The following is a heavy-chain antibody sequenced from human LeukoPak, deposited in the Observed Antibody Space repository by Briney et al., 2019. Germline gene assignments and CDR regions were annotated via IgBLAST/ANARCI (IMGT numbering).Heavy chain of an antibody. CDR2: ISGSGSTR. CDR1: GFIFSSYA. J-gene: IGHJ4*02. Sequence: GGSLRLSCEASGFIFSSYAWSWVRQAPGKGLEWVSTISGSGSTRHSADFVKGRFTISRDNSKNTLYHQMNSLRAEDTAVYYCAKELSTVRDYWGQGTLVTVSS. CDR3: AKELSTVRDY. V-gene: IGHV3-23*01. D-gene: IGHD3-10*01.